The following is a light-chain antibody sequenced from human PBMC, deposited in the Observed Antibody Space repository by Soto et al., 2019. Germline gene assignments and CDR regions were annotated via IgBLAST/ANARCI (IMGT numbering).Light chain of an antibody. CDR1: NIDTKS. J-gene: IGLJ2*01. Sequence: SYELTQPPSVSVAPEQTAKITCAGDNIDTKSMHWYQQRPGQAPVLVVHDDTDRAAGIPERFSGSKSGGTATLTISRVEAGDEADYYCQVWDIITYHVVFGGGTKVTVL. CDR2: DDT. V-gene: IGLV3-21*02. CDR3: QVWDIITYHVV.